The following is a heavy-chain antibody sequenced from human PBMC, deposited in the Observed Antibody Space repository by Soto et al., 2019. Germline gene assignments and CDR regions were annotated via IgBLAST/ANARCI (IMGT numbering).Heavy chain of an antibody. CDR2: IFHTGNT. D-gene: IGHD7-27*01. CDR1: GGSIRSGGYN. J-gene: IGHJ1*01. V-gene: IGHV4-31*03. CDR3: ARDLGKLITPEQ. Sequence: SETLSLTCTVSGGSIRSGGYNWSWIRQLPGKGLEWIGYIFHTGNTYYNPSLKSRVTISVDTSQNQFSLRLSSVTAADTVLYYCARDLGKLITPEQWGQGVLVTVSS.